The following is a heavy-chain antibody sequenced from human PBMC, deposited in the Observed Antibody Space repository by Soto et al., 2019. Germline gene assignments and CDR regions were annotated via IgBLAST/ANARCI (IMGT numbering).Heavy chain of an antibody. V-gene: IGHV4-4*02. D-gene: IGHD3-3*01. CDR1: GDSISSSNW. CDR2: IYHNGST. Sequence: SETLSLTCAVSGDSISSSNWWSWVRQSPRKGLEWLGEIYHNGSTNYNPSPKSRVAISVDKSKNQFSLKLMSVTAADTAVYYCARARGAIFGVVIRNWFDPWGQGTLVTVSS. J-gene: IGHJ5*02. CDR3: ARARGAIFGVVIRNWFDP.